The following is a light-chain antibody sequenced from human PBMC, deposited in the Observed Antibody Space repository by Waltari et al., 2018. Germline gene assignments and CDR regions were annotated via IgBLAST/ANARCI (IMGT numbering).Light chain of an antibody. V-gene: IGLV3-27*01. CDR3: YSVSANSWV. CDR2: RDN. J-gene: IGLJ3*02. Sequence: SYELTQPSSVSLSPGQTANITCSGNVLATKYGRLLQQKPGQAPMFVIYRDNARPSGIPERFSGSSSGTTVTLTISGAHVEDEADYYCYSVSANSWVFGGGTRLTVL. CDR1: VLATKY.